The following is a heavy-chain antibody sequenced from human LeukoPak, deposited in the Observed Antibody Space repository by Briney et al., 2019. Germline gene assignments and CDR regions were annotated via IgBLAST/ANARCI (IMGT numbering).Heavy chain of an antibody. CDR1: GFTFSSYS. J-gene: IGHJ4*02. CDR3: ARDSTTSYSSSWLKRYYFDY. Sequence: PGGSLRLSCAASGFTFSSYSMNWVRQAPGKGLEWVSYISSSSSTIYYADSVKGRFTISRDNAKNSLYLQMNSLRAEDTAVYYCARDSTTSYSSSWLKRYYFDYWGQGTLVTVSS. CDR2: ISSSSSTI. D-gene: IGHD6-13*01. V-gene: IGHV3-48*04.